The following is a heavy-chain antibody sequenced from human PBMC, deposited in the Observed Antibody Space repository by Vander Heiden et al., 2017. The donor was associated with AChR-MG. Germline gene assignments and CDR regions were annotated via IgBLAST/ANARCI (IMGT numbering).Heavy chain of an antibody. V-gene: IGHV5-51*03. CDR3: ARKYCCGDCYSGDHLYFDL. CDR2: LFPGDSDT. Sequence: EVQLVQSGAEVKKPGESLKISCKGSGYSFTSYWIGWVRQMPGKGLGLMGILFPGDSDTRYRPSFQGQVPLSADKSISTAYLQWSSLKASDTAMYYCARKYCCGDCYSGDHLYFDLWGRGTLVTVSS. J-gene: IGHJ2*01. CDR1: GYSFTSYW. D-gene: IGHD2-21*02.